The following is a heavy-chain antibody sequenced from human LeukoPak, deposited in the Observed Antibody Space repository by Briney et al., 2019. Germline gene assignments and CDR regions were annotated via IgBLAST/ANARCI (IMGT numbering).Heavy chain of an antibody. CDR2: IVVGSGNT. CDR3: AADPLYYYGSSSFDP. V-gene: IGHV1-58*02. CDR1: GFTFTSSA. J-gene: IGHJ5*02. D-gene: IGHD3-10*01. Sequence: SVKVSCKASGFTFTSSAMQWVRQARGQRLEWIGWIVVGSGNTNYAQKFQERVTITRDMSTSTAYMELSSLRSEDTAVYYCAADPLYYYGSSSFDPWGQGTLVTVSS.